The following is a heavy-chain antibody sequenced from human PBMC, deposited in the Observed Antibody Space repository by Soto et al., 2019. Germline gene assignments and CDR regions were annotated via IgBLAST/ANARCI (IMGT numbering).Heavy chain of an antibody. D-gene: IGHD7-27*01. J-gene: IGHJ4*02. V-gene: IGHV4-39*01. CDR2: IYYSGST. CDR3: ARRWGYSFDY. Sequence: QLQLQESGPGLVKPSETLSLTCTVSGGSISSYYWGWIRRPPGKGLEWIGSIYYSGSTYYNPSLKMRVPISVDTSQNLFSLKLGSVTAADTAVYYCARRWGYSFDYWGQGTLVTVSS. CDR1: GGSISSYY.